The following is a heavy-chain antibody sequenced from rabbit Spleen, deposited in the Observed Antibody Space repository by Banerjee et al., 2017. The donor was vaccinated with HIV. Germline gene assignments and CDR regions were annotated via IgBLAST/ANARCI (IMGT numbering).Heavy chain of an antibody. V-gene: IGHV1S45*01. CDR2: IYTGSGKT. Sequence: QEQLVESGGGLVQPEGSLTLTCTASGFSFSSSYYMCWVRQAPGKGLEWIGCIYTGSGKTYYASWAKGRFTITKTSSTTVTLQMTSLTAADTATYFCARNYVNAFDPWGQGTLVTVS. CDR3: ARNYVNAFDP. J-gene: IGHJ2*01. D-gene: IGHD1-1*01. CDR1: GFSFSSSYY.